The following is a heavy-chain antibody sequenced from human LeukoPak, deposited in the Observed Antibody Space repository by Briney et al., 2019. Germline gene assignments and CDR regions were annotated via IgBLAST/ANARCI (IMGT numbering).Heavy chain of an antibody. CDR1: GLSFSGYY. Sequence: SETLSFTCAVYGLSFSGYYWSWIRQPPGKGLEWIGEINHSGSTNYNPSLKSRVTISVGTSKNQFSLKLSSVTAADTAVYYCARGSFRIQLWGYNWFDPWGQGTLVTVSS. J-gene: IGHJ5*02. CDR2: INHSGST. D-gene: IGHD5-18*01. V-gene: IGHV4-34*01. CDR3: ARGSFRIQLWGYNWFDP.